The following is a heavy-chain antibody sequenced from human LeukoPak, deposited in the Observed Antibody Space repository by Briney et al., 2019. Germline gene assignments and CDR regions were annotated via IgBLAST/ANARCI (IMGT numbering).Heavy chain of an antibody. Sequence: PGGSLRLSCAASGFTFSISWMHWVRQAPGKGLVWVSRINHDGSTTNYVDSVKGRFTISRDNAKNTLYLQMNSLRAEDTAVFYCVRDRFYAMDVWGQGTTVTVSS. V-gene: IGHV3-74*01. J-gene: IGHJ6*02. CDR2: INHDGSTT. CDR3: VRDRFYAMDV. CDR1: GFTFSISW. D-gene: IGHD3-16*01.